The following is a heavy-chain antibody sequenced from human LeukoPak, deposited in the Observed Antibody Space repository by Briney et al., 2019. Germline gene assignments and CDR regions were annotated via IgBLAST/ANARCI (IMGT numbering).Heavy chain of an antibody. D-gene: IGHD3-22*01. V-gene: IGHV3-49*03. CDR3: SRGPPFYYDSSAMDAFDI. Sequence: PGGSLRLSCSASGFIFSDYAVSWFRQAPGKGLEWVGFVRGKADGGRSDYAASVKGRFSISRDDSKSVAYLQMNSLKTEDTAAYYCSRGPPFYYDSSAMDAFDIWGQGTKVTVSS. CDR2: VRGKADGGRS. CDR1: GFIFSDYA. J-gene: IGHJ3*02.